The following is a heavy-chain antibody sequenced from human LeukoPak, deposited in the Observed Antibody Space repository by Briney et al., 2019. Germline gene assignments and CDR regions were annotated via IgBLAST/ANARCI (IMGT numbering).Heavy chain of an antibody. CDR2: IYYSGST. D-gene: IGHD5-12*01. CDR3: ARLGYDLNDFDY. V-gene: IGHV4-39*01. Sequence: KPSETLSLTCTVSGGSISGSSYFWGWIRQPPGKGLEWIGSIYYSGSTYYNPSLKSRVTISVDTSKNQFSLKLSSVTAADTAVYYCARLGYDLNDFDYWGQGTLVTVSS. CDR1: GGSISGSSYF. J-gene: IGHJ4*02.